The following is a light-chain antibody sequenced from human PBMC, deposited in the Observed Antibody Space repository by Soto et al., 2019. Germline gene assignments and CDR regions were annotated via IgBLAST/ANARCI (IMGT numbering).Light chain of an antibody. CDR2: KVS. Sequence: DVGMNQSPLSLPVTLGPAASISFRSSQSLVYREGNTYLNWFQQRPGQSPRRLIYKVSKRDSGVPDRFSGSGSGTDFTLKISRVEAEDVGVYYCMQGSHWPRTFGQGTKVEIK. CDR3: MQGSHWPRT. J-gene: IGKJ1*01. CDR1: QSLVYREGNTY. V-gene: IGKV2-30*01.